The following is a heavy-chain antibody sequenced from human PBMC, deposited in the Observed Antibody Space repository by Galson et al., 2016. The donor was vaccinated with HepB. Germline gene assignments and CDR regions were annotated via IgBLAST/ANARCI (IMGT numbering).Heavy chain of an antibody. CDR2: IYSGGRT. Sequence: SETLSLTCTVSGGSISSGTYYWGWIRQPPGKGLEWIGTIYSGGRTYYNPSLMSRLTISVDTSKNQFSLRLSSVTAADTAVYYCARHGRTAAVEFDYWGQGVLVTVSS. CDR1: GGSISSGTYY. CDR3: ARHGRTAAVEFDY. J-gene: IGHJ4*02. V-gene: IGHV4-39*01. D-gene: IGHD6-13*01.